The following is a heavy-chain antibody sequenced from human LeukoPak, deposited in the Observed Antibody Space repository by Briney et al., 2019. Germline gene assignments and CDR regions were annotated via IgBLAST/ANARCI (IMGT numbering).Heavy chain of an antibody. V-gene: IGHV3-53*01. CDR1: GFTVSNSY. D-gene: IGHD2-2*01. Sequence: GGSLRLSCAASGFTVSNSYMSWVRQAPGKGLEWVSVIYDGGGTFYSESVKGRFTISRDYSKNTLYLQMNSLRADDTAVYYCARDYCSSTSCLFDYWGQGILVSVSS. CDR3: ARDYCSSTSCLFDY. J-gene: IGHJ4*02. CDR2: IYDGGGT.